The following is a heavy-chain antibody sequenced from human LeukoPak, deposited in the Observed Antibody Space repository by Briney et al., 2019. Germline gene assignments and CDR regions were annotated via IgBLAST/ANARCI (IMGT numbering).Heavy chain of an antibody. V-gene: IGHV3-15*01. CDR2: IKSKTDGGTT. J-gene: IGHJ4*02. CDR3: TTEPTY. Sequence: GGSLRLSCAASGFTFTNARMSWVRQAPGKGLEWVGRIKSKTDGGTTDYAAPVKGRFSISRDDSQNTLYLQMNSLRTEDTARYYCTTEPTYWGLGTLVTVSS. CDR1: GFTFTNAR.